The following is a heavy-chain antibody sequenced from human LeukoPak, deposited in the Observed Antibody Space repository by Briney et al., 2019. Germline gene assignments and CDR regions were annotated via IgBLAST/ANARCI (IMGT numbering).Heavy chain of an antibody. D-gene: IGHD6-19*01. Sequence: PGGSLRLSCAASGFTVSSKYMNWVRQAPGKGLEWVSAITGSGGTTYYVDSVKGRFTISRDNSENTLFLQMNSLRAEDTAVYYCAKIGNSGATDHWGQGTLVTVSS. CDR3: AKIGNSGATDH. J-gene: IGHJ4*02. V-gene: IGHV3-23*01. CDR1: GFTVSSKY. CDR2: ITGSGGTT.